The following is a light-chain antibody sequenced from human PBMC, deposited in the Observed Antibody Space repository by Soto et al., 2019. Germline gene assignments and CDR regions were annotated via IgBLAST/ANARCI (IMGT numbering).Light chain of an antibody. V-gene: IGKV1-6*01. CDR3: LQDYSYPYT. CDR2: AAS. J-gene: IGKJ2*01. Sequence: AIQMTQSPSSLSASVGDRVTITCRASQGINYDVAWYQQKQGKAPKLLIYAASSFQSGVPSRFSGSGSGTDSTLTISSLQPEDFATYYCLQDYSYPYTFGQGTKLEIK. CDR1: QGINYD.